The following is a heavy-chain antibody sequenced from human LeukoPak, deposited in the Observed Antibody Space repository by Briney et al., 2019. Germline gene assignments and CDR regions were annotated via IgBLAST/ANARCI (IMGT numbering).Heavy chain of an antibody. Sequence: KASETLSLTCTVSGGSISSYYWSWIRQPAGKGLEWIGRIYTSGSTNYNPSLKSRVTMSVDTSKDQFSLKLSSVTAADTAVYYCARVGGDVYYYYYYMDVWGKGTTVTVSS. V-gene: IGHV4-4*07. CDR1: GGSISSYY. D-gene: IGHD2-21*02. CDR3: ARVGGDVYYYYYYMDV. CDR2: IYTSGST. J-gene: IGHJ6*03.